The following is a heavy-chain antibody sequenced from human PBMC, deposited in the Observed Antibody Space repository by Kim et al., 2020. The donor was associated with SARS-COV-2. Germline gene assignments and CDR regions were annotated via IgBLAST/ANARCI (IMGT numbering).Heavy chain of an antibody. CDR3: ARSDSGSYWNWFDT. V-gene: IGHV3-30-3*01. J-gene: IGHJ5*02. D-gene: IGHD3-10*01. Sequence: GGSLRLSCAASGFTFSSYAMHWVRQAPGKGLEWVAVISYDGSNKYYADSVKGRFTISRDNSKNTLYLQMNSLRAEDTAVYYCARSDSGSYWNWFDTWGQGTLVTVSS. CDR1: GFTFSSYA. CDR2: ISYDGSNK.